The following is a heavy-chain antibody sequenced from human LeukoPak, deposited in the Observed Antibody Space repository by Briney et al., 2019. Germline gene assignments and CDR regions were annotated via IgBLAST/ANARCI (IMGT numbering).Heavy chain of an antibody. D-gene: IGHD3-3*01. J-gene: IGHJ5*02. Sequence: GGSLRLSCAASGFTFSNYAMNWVRQAPGKGLEWVSAISGSSGNTYYADSVKGRFAISRDNSKNTLYLQMNSLRAEDTAVYYCAKEGNYDFWSGDNWFDPWGQGTLVTVSS. V-gene: IGHV3-23*01. CDR2: ISGSSGNT. CDR3: AKEGNYDFWSGDNWFDP. CDR1: GFTFSNYA.